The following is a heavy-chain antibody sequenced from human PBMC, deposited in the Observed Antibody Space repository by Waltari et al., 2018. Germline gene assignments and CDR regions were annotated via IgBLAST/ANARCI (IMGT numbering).Heavy chain of an antibody. V-gene: IGHV1-2*02. Sequence: LVQSGAEVMKPGASVKVSCKVSRDAITEHYIHWVRQVPGQGLGWRGWINPNGGATNYAQRYRGRITVTWDTSMTTSYMGLSGLRSDDTAVYYCAREYCGGDCRLFDYWGQGTLVTVSS. CDR1: RDAITEHY. J-gene: IGHJ4*02. CDR2: INPNGGAT. D-gene: IGHD2-21*02. CDR3: AREYCGGDCRLFDY.